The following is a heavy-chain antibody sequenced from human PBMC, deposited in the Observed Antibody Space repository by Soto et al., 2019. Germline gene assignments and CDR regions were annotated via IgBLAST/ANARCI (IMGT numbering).Heavy chain of an antibody. CDR3: ARVGGYNCTNGVCPDY. D-gene: IGHD2-8*01. CDR2: INHSGST. J-gene: IGHJ4*02. Sequence: SETLSLTCAVYGESFNAYYWSWIRQPPGKGLEWIGEINHSGSTNYNPSLKSRVTLSVDTSKNQFSLKLSSVTAADTAVYYCARVGGYNCTNGVCPDYWGQGTLVTV. V-gene: IGHV4-34*01. CDR1: GESFNAYY.